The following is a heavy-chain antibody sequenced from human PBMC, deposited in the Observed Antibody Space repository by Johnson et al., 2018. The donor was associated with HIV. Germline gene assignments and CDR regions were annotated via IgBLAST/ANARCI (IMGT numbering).Heavy chain of an antibody. D-gene: IGHD6-13*01. CDR1: GFTFSNYA. Sequence: VQLVESGGDLIQPGGSLRLSCAASGFTFSNYAMNWVRQAPGKGLEWVSTISGSGYSTYYADSVKGRCTISRDNSKNTLYLQMNSLRAEDTAVYYCARVGYSSSWYLGAFDIWGQGTMVTVSS. CDR3: ARVGYSSSWYLGAFDI. CDR2: ISGSGYST. J-gene: IGHJ3*02. V-gene: IGHV3-23*04.